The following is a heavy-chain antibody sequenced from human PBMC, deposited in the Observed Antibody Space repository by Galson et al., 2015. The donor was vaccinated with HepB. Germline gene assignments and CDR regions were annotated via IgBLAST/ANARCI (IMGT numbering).Heavy chain of an antibody. CDR1: GGTFSSYT. J-gene: IGHJ3*02. CDR3: ARDIVVVASSDDALDI. D-gene: IGHD2-15*01. Sequence: SVKVSCKASGGTFSSYTISWVRQAPGQGLEWMGRIIPILGIANYAQKFQGRVTITADKSTSTAYMELSSLRSEDTAVYYCARDIVVVASSDDALDIWGQGTMVTVSS. CDR2: IIPILGIA. V-gene: IGHV1-69*04.